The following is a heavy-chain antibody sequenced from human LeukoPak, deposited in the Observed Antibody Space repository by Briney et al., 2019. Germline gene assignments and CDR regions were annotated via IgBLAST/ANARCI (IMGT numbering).Heavy chain of an antibody. J-gene: IGHJ5*02. Sequence: PSETLSLTCTVSGGSISSYYWSWIRQPAGKGLEWIGRIYTSGSTNYNPSLKSRVTISVDTFKNQFSLKLRSVTTADTAVYYCAREGFSTSWPTWGQGTLVTVSS. CDR2: IYTSGST. CDR3: AREGFSTSWPT. D-gene: IGHD2-2*01. V-gene: IGHV4-4*07. CDR1: GGSISSYY.